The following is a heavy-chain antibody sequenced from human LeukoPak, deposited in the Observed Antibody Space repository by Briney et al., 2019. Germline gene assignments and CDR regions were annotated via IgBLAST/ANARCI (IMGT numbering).Heavy chain of an antibody. D-gene: IGHD5-18*01. V-gene: IGHV1-46*01. Sequence: GASVKVSCKASGYTFTRYFMHWVRQAPGQGFEWMGIINPSGGSTNYAQKFQGRVTMTRDTSTSTVYMEMSSLRSEDTAVYYRARDSYGYGGAFDIWGQGTMVTVSS. CDR3: ARDSYGYGGAFDI. CDR1: GYTFTRYF. J-gene: IGHJ3*02. CDR2: INPSGGST.